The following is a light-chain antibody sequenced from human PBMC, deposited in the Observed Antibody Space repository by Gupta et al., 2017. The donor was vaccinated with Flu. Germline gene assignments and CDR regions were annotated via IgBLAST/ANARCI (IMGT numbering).Light chain of an antibody. V-gene: IGLV7-46*01. CDR3: LLCYSDTRGV. Sequence: TLHCGSSPGGVTRGHFPHWVQQKPCPGPKKLMYDTNNRHSWTPARFSGSLLGGKAVLTLSGAQPEDEADYYCLLCYSDTRGVFGGGTKLTV. CDR2: DTN. J-gene: IGLJ3*02. CDR1: PGGVTRGHF.